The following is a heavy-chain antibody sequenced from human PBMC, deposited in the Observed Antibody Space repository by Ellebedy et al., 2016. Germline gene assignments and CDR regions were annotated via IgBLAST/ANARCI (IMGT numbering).Heavy chain of an antibody. J-gene: IGHJ4*02. D-gene: IGHD2-15*01. CDR1: GGSFSGYY. CDR2: IYSGGST. V-gene: IGHV4-59*10. Sequence: SETLSLXXAVYGGSFSGYYWSWIRRPAGKGLEWIGRIYSGGSTNYNPSLQSRVTISVDTSKNQFSLKLSSVTAADTALYYCARGVGRPYYFDYWGQGTLVTVSS. CDR3: ARGVGRPYYFDY.